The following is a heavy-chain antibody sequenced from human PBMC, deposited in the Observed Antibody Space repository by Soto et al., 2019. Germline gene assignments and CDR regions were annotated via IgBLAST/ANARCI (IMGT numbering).Heavy chain of an antibody. J-gene: IGHJ3*02. CDR2: INHSGST. V-gene: IGHV4-34*01. CDR1: GVSFMGYY. D-gene: IGHD3-22*01. CDR3: ARGIEDYYDSSGPHGAFDI. Sequence: SATLSLTCPVYGVSFMGYYWSWIRRPPGKGLEWIGEINHSGSTNYNPSLRSRVTISVDTSKNQFSLKLSSVTAADTAVYYCARGIEDYYDSSGPHGAFDIWGQGKMVTVS.